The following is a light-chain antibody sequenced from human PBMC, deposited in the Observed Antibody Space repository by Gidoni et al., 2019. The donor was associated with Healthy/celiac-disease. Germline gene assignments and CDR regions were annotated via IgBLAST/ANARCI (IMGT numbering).Light chain of an antibody. CDR1: QDISNY. V-gene: IGKV1-33*01. CDR2: DAS. J-gene: IGKJ5*01. Sequence: QMTQSPSSLSASVGDRVTITCQASQDISNYLNWYQQKPGKAPKLLIYDASNLETGVPSRFSGSGSGTDFTFTISSLQPEDIATYYCQQYDNLPITFGQGTRLEIK. CDR3: QQYDNLPIT.